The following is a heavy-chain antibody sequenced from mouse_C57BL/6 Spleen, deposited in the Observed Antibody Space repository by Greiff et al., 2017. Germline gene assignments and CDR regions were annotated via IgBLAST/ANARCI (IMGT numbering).Heavy chain of an antibody. Sequence: EVKLVESGGGLVKPGGSLKLSCAASGFTFSDYGMHWVRQAPEKGLEWVAYISSGSSTIYYADTVKGRFTISRDNAKNTLFLQMTSLRSEDTAMYYCARGGYGSSPYWYFDVWGTGTTVTVSS. CDR2: ISSGSSTI. CDR3: ARGGYGSSPYWYFDV. J-gene: IGHJ1*03. CDR1: GFTFSDYG. V-gene: IGHV5-17*01. D-gene: IGHD1-1*01.